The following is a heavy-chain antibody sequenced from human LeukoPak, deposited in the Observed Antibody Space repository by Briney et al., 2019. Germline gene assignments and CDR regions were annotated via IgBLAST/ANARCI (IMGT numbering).Heavy chain of an antibody. J-gene: IGHJ4*02. Sequence: ASVKVSCKASGYTFTSHYMHWVRQVPGQGLEWMGIINPSGGSTSYAQKFQGRVTITTDESTSTAYMELSSLRSEDTAVYYCAREDIAAADFDYWGQGTLVTVSS. V-gene: IGHV1-46*01. CDR1: GYTFTSHY. CDR3: AREDIAAADFDY. CDR2: INPSGGST. D-gene: IGHD6-13*01.